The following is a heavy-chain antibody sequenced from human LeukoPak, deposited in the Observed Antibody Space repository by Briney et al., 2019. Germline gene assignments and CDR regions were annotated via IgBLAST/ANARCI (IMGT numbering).Heavy chain of an antibody. J-gene: IGHJ5*02. Sequence: VQPGGSLRLSCAASGFTFSRYWMHWVRQAPGKGLVWVSRINSDGSSTNYADSVKGRFTISRDNAKNTLYLQMNSLRAEDTAVYYCARLGDYSNAHWFDPWGRGTLVSVSS. D-gene: IGHD4-11*01. V-gene: IGHV3-74*01. CDR3: ARLGDYSNAHWFDP. CDR2: INSDGSST. CDR1: GFTFSRYW.